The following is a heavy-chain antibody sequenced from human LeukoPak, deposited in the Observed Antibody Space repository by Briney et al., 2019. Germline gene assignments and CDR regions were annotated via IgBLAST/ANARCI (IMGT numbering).Heavy chain of an antibody. V-gene: IGHV1-2*02. Sequence: ASVKVSCKPSGYIFIGYYMHWMRHAPGQGLELMGWINLSTGDTNYAQKFQGRVTMTRETSIRTAYMEMSRLRYDDTALYYCAIWAGGNAPVASFDYWGQGTLVTVSS. CDR2: INLSTGDT. J-gene: IGHJ4*02. CDR1: GYIFIGYY. D-gene: IGHD3-16*01. CDR3: AIWAGGNAPVASFDY.